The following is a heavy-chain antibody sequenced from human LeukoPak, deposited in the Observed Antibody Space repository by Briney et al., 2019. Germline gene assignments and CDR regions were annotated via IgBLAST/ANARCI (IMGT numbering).Heavy chain of an antibody. CDR2: IYHSGST. J-gene: IGHJ4*02. CDR3: ARDNKVGATREYFDY. D-gene: IGHD1-26*01. CDR1: GGSISSGGYY. Sequence: SQTLSLTCTVSGGSISSGGYYWSWIRQPPGKGLEWIGYIYHSGSTYYNPSLKSRVTISVDRSKNQFSLKLSSVTAADTAVYYCARDNKVGATREYFDYWGQGTLATVSS. V-gene: IGHV4-30-2*01.